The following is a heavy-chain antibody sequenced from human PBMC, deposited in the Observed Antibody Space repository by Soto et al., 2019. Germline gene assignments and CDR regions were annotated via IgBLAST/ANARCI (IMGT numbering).Heavy chain of an antibody. CDR2: IYPGDSDT. V-gene: IGHV5-51*01. D-gene: IGHD6-19*01. CDR3: ARLACTGNYYYYGMDV. Sequence: PGESLKISCKGSGYSFTSYWIGWVRQMPGKGLEWMGIIYPGDSDTRYSPSFQGQVTISADKSISTAYLQWSSLKASDTAMYYCARLACTGNYYYYGMDVWGQGTTVTVSS. J-gene: IGHJ6*02. CDR1: GYSFTSYW.